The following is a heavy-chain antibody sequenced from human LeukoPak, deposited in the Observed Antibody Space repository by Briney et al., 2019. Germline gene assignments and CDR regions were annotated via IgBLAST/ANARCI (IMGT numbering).Heavy chain of an antibody. CDR1: GFTVSSNY. V-gene: IGHV3-53*01. D-gene: IGHD3-16*01. CDR2: IYSGGST. Sequence: ESGGSLRLSCAASGFTVSSNYMSWVRQAPGKGLEWVSVIYSGGSTYYADSVKGRFTISRDNSKNTLYLQMNSLRAEDTAVYYCARVYDYVWGSPDGAFDIWGQGTMVTVSS. J-gene: IGHJ3*02. CDR3: ARVYDYVWGSPDGAFDI.